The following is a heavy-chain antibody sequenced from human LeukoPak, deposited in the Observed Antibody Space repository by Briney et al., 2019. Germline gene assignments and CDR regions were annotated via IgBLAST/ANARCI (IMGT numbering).Heavy chain of an antibody. CDR1: GYTFTGYY. Sequence: ASVKVSCKASGYTFTGYYMHLVRQAPGQGLEWMGRINPNSGGTNYAQKFQGRVTMTRDTSISTAYMEMSRLRSDDTAVYYCARDQSGTHDYWGQGTLVTVSS. V-gene: IGHV1-2*06. CDR2: INPNSGGT. CDR3: ARDQSGTHDY. J-gene: IGHJ4*02. D-gene: IGHD3-10*01.